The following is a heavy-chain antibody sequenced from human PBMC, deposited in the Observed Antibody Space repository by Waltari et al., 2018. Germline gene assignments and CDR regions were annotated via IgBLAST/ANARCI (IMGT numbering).Heavy chain of an antibody. CDR1: GGSISSSSYY. J-gene: IGHJ5*02. CDR3: ARLALYCTNGVCYTSWFDP. Sequence: QLQLQESGPGLVKPSETLSLTCTVSGGSISSSSYYWGWIRQPPGKGLEWIGSIYYSGSTYYNPSLKSRVTISVDTSKNQFSLKLSSVTAADTAVYYCARLALYCTNGVCYTSWFDPWGQGTLVTVSS. D-gene: IGHD2-8*01. V-gene: IGHV4-39*01. CDR2: IYYSGST.